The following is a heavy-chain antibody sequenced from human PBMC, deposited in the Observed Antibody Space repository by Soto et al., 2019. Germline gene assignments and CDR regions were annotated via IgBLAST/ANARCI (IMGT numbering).Heavy chain of an antibody. J-gene: IGHJ4*02. Sequence: QVQLVESGGGVVQPGRSLRLSCAASGFTFSSYGMHWVRQAPGKGLEWVAVISYDGSNKYYADSVKGRFTISRDNPKNTLYLQMNSLRAEDTAVYYCAKAILGVGAIDYWGQGTLVTVSS. CDR2: ISYDGSNK. D-gene: IGHD1-26*01. CDR3: AKAILGVGAIDY. CDR1: GFTFSSYG. V-gene: IGHV3-30*18.